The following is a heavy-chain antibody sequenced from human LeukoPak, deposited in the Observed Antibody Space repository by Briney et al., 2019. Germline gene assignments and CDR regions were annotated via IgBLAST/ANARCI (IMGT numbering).Heavy chain of an antibody. D-gene: IGHD6-25*01. CDR2: IYYSGST. J-gene: IGHJ6*02. CDR1: GGSISSYY. Sequence: SETLSLTCTVSGGSISSYYWSWIRQPPGKGLEWIGYIYYSGSTNYNPSLKSRVTISVDTSKNQFSLKLSSVTAADTAVYYCARVPTLMRLSSYGMDVWGQGTTVTVSS. CDR3: ARVPTLMRLSSYGMDV. V-gene: IGHV4-59*01.